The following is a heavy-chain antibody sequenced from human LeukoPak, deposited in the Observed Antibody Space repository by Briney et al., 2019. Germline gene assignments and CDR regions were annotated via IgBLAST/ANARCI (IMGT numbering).Heavy chain of an antibody. D-gene: IGHD6-25*01. Sequence: GGSLRLSCAASGFTFSSYWMSWVRQAPGKGLEWVANIKQDGSEKYYVDSVKGRFTISRDNAKNTLYLQMNSLRAEDTAVYYCAKAQYSSGYYYFDYWGQGTLVTVSS. CDR2: IKQDGSEK. CDR3: AKAQYSSGYYYFDY. J-gene: IGHJ4*02. CDR1: GFTFSSYW. V-gene: IGHV3-7*01.